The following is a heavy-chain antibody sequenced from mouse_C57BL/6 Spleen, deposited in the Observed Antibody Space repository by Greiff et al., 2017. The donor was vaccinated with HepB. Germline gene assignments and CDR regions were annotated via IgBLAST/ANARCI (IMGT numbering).Heavy chain of an antibody. V-gene: IGHV1-85*01. J-gene: IGHJ4*01. Sequence: QVQLQQSGPELVKPGASVKLSCKASGYTFTSYDINWVKQRPGQGLEWIGWIYPRDGSTKYNEKFKGKATLTVDTSSSTDYMQLSSLTSEDSAVYYCARKDDYEVDYAMDYWGQGTSVTVSS. CDR1: GYTFTSYD. CDR3: ARKDDYEVDYAMDY. D-gene: IGHD2-4*01. CDR2: IYPRDGST.